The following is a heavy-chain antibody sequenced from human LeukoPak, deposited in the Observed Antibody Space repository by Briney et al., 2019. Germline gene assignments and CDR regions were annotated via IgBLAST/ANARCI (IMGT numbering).Heavy chain of an antibody. CDR2: ISGSGGST. Sequence: PEKSLRLSCAASGFTFSNYGMHWVRQAPGKGLEWVSAISGSGGSTYYADSVKGRFTISRDNSKNTLYLQMNSLRAEDTAVYYCARAQVVDYWGQGTLVTVSS. CDR3: ARAQVVDY. V-gene: IGHV3-23*01. CDR1: GFTFSNYG. D-gene: IGHD2-15*01. J-gene: IGHJ4*02.